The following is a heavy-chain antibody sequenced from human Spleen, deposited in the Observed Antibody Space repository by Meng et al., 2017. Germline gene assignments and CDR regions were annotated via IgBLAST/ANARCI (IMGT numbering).Heavy chain of an antibody. J-gene: IGHJ4*02. Sequence: SETLSLTCTVSGGSISSYYWSWIRQPPGKGLEWIGYIHYSGSTNYNPSLKSRVTISLDTSKNQFSLKLSSVTAADTAVYYCARTDRYSSTWSDYWGQGTPVTVSS. D-gene: IGHD6-13*01. CDR1: GGSISSYY. V-gene: IGHV4-59*01. CDR2: IHYSGST. CDR3: ARTDRYSSTWSDY.